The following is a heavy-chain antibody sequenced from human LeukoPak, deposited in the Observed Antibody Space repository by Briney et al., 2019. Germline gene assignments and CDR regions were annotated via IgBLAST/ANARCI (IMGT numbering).Heavy chain of an antibody. J-gene: IGHJ4*02. Sequence: SETLSLTCAVSAASISNYYWSWIRQAPGKGLEWIGYISTSGSTNYNPSLKSRVTISVDTSKNQFSLKLSSVTAADTAVYYCARGLWELQKPNYFDYWGQGTLVTVSS. V-gene: IGHV4-4*09. CDR2: ISTSGST. D-gene: IGHD1-26*01. CDR3: ARGLWELQKPNYFDY. CDR1: AASISNYY.